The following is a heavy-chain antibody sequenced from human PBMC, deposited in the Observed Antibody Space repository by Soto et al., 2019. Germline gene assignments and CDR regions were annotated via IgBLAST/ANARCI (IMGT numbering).Heavy chain of an antibody. J-gene: IGHJ5*02. D-gene: IGHD1-1*01. CDR1: DGSLSDNY. Sequence: QVHLQQWGAGLLKPSETLSLTCAVYDGSLSDNYYTWTRQSPGKGLEWIGEIHPSGSTFYNPSLQTRVTLSQDPSKKHFSLNVLSVTAADTGEYYCSTGRDAYKGGRTWGQGTLVTVSS. V-gene: IGHV4-34*02. CDR2: IHPSGST. CDR3: STGRDAYKGGRT.